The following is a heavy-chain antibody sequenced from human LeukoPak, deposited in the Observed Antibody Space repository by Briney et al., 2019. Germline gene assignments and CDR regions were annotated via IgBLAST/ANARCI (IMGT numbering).Heavy chain of an antibody. CDR1: GYSFTSYW. Sequence: LGESLKISCKGSGYSFTSYWIGWVRQMPGKGLEWMGIIYPGGSDTRYSPSFQGQVTISADKSISTAYLQWSSLKASDTTMYYCARHGTPYCSSTSCYANYYGMDVWGKGTTVTVSS. CDR3: ARHGTPYCSSTSCYANYYGMDV. D-gene: IGHD2-2*01. J-gene: IGHJ6*04. CDR2: IYPGGSDT. V-gene: IGHV5-51*01.